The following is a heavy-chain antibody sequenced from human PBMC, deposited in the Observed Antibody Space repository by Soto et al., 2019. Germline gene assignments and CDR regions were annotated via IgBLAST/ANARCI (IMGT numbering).Heavy chain of an antibody. D-gene: IGHD4-17*01. J-gene: IGHJ4*02. CDR2: IYHSGST. CDR1: GGSISSGGYS. CDR3: ARGGKTVTTFDY. Sequence: QLQLQESGSGLVKPSQTLSLTCAVSGGSISSGGYSWSWIRQPPGKGLEWIGYIYHSGSTYYNPSRKSRVAISVDRSKNQFTLKLSSVTDAVTAVYYCARGGKTVTTFDYWGQGTLGTVSA. V-gene: IGHV4-30-2*01.